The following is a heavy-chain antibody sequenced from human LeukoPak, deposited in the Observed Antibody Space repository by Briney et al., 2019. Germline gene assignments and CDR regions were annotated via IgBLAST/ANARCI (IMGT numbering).Heavy chain of an antibody. D-gene: IGHD2-21*01. CDR1: GFTFSSYG. Sequence: RGSLRLPCAASGFTFSSYGMHWVRQAPGKGLEWVAFIRYDGSNKYYADSVKGRFTISRDNSKNTLYLQMNSLRAEDTAVYYCAKAFRDRDAFDIWGQGTMVTVSS. CDR2: IRYDGSNK. CDR3: AKAFRDRDAFDI. V-gene: IGHV3-30*02. J-gene: IGHJ3*02.